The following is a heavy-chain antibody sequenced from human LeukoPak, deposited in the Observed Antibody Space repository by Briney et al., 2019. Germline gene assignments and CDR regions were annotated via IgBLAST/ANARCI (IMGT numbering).Heavy chain of an antibody. D-gene: IGHD5-18*01. V-gene: IGHV3-30*18. CDR3: AKDFATYTYGQYYFDY. CDR2: ISYDGSNK. Sequence: PGGSLRLSCAASGFTFSGYGIHRVRQAPGKGLEWVAVISYDGSNKYYADSVKGRFTISRDDSKNTLYLQMNSLRAEDTAVYYCAKDFATYTYGQYYFDYWGQGTLVTVSS. J-gene: IGHJ4*02. CDR1: GFTFSGYG.